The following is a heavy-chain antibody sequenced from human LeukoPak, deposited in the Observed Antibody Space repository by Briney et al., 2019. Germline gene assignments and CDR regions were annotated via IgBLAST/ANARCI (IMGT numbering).Heavy chain of an antibody. D-gene: IGHD6-13*01. J-gene: IGHJ6*02. CDR2: ISGSGGST. Sequence: GGSLRLSCAASGFTFSSYAMSWVRQAPGKGLEWVSAISGSGGSTYYADSVKGRFTISRDNSKNTLYLQMNSLRAEDTAVYYCAKDRSSWSYYYYGMDVRGQGTTVTVSS. CDR1: GFTFSSYA. CDR3: AKDRSSWSYYYYGMDV. V-gene: IGHV3-23*01.